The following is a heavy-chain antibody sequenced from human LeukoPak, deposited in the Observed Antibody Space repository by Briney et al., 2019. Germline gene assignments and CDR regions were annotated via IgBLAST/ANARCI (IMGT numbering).Heavy chain of an antibody. CDR3: AKVPAAIEGAFDI. Sequence: ASVKVSCKASGGTFSSYAISWVRQAPGQGLKWMGGIIPIFGTANYAQKFQGRVTITTDESTSTAYMELSSLRSEDTAVYYCAKVPAAIEGAFDIWGQGTMVTVSS. V-gene: IGHV1-69*05. J-gene: IGHJ3*02. CDR1: GGTFSSYA. CDR2: IIPIFGTA. D-gene: IGHD2-2*02.